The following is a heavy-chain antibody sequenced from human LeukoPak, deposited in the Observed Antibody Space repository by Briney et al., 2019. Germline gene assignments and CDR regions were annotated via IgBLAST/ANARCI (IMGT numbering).Heavy chain of an antibody. J-gene: IGHJ4*02. CDR2: ISWNSGSI. CDR1: GFTFGEYG. D-gene: IGHD5-18*01. CDR3: AKDWGAGYSYGYDY. V-gene: IGHV3-9*01. Sequence: PGGSLRLSCVGSGFTFGEYGMHWVRQVPGKGLEWVSGISWNSGSIGYADSVKGRFTISRDNAKNSLYLQMNSLRAEDTALYYCAKDWGAGYSYGYDYWGQGTLVTVSS.